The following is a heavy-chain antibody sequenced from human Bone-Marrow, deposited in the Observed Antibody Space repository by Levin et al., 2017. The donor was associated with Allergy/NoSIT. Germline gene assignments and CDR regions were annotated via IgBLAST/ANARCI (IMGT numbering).Heavy chain of an antibody. CDR1: GFTFGDYA. Sequence: GGSLRLSCTASGFTFGDYAMSWFRQAPGKGLEWVGFIRSKAYGGTTEYAASVKGRFTISRDDSKSIAYLQMNSLKTEDTAVYYCTRANDFWRGYYIFDYWGQGTLVTVSS. CDR2: IRSKAYGGTT. J-gene: IGHJ4*02. CDR3: TRANDFWRGYYIFDY. V-gene: IGHV3-49*03. D-gene: IGHD3-3*01.